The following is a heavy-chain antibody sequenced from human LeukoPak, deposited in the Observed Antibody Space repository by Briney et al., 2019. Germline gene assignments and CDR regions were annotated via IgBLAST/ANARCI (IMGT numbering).Heavy chain of an antibody. CDR3: ARSGASSSGWPFDF. Sequence: PSETLSLTCTVSGYSISSGYYWGWIRQPPGKGLEWIGNVYHDGSTYYNPSLKSRVTISVDTSKNQFSLKVSSVTAADTAVYYCARSGASSSGWPFDFWGQGTLVTVSS. CDR2: VYHDGST. D-gene: IGHD6-19*01. J-gene: IGHJ4*02. V-gene: IGHV4-38-2*02. CDR1: GYSISSGYY.